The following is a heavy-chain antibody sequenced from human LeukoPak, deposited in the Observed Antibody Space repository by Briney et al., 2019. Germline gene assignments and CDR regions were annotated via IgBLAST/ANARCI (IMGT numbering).Heavy chain of an antibody. J-gene: IGHJ4*02. Sequence: GGSLRLSCAASGFTFSNYVMNWVRQAPGQGLEWVSGISGSGRSTYYADSVKGRFTISRHSSKNTLYLQMNSLRAEDTAVYYCAKDDSGWHPLGLDNWGQGTLVTVSS. V-gene: IGHV3-23*01. D-gene: IGHD6-19*01. CDR2: ISGSGRST. CDR1: GFTFSNYV. CDR3: AKDDSGWHPLGLDN.